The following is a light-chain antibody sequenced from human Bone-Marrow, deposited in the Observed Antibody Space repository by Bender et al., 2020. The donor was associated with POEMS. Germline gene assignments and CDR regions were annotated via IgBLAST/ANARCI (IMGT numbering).Light chain of an antibody. V-gene: IGLV1-44*01. J-gene: IGLJ3*02. CDR3: CSYAGGYIFWV. CDR2: SNY. CDR1: DSNFGGNN. Sequence: QSVLTQPPSASGTPGQSVIISCSGTDSNFGGNNVNWYQHLPGTAPRLVVYSNYQRPSGVPARFSGSKSGTSASLTISGLQTEDEADYYCCSYAGGYIFWVFGGGTKLTVL.